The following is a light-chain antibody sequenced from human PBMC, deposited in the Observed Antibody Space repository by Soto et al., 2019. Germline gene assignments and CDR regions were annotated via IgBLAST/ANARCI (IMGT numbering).Light chain of an antibody. CDR3: AAWDDSLNGPV. Sequence: QSVLTQPPSVSEAPRQRVTISCSGSSSNIGNNAVNWYQQLPGKAPKLLIYYDDLPPSRGSDRFSGSKSGTSASLAISGLQSEDEADYYCAAWDDSLNGPVFGGGTKLTVL. CDR1: SSNIGNNA. CDR2: YDD. J-gene: IGLJ2*01. V-gene: IGLV1-36*01.